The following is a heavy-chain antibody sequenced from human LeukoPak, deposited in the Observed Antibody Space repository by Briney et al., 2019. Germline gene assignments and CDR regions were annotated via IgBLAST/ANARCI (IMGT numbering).Heavy chain of an antibody. V-gene: IGHV4-34*01. CDR2: MSHTGAT. CDR1: GDTISGYY. D-gene: IGHD3-9*01. CDR3: ARGLHYNILTGGMDV. J-gene: IGHJ6*02. Sequence: SETLSLTCSVSGDTISGYYWSWIRQSPEKGLEWIGEMSHTGATNYNPSLKSRVTVSVDTSKKQFSLNLRSVTAADTAVYYCARGLHYNILTGGMDVWGQGTTVIVSS.